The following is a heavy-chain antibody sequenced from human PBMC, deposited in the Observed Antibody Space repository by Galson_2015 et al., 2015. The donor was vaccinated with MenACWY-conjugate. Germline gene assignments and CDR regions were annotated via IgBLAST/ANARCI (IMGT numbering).Heavy chain of an antibody. CDR2: IRYDEISK. V-gene: IGHV3-30*02. Sequence: SLRLSCAASGFTFNSYGMHWVRQAPGKGLEWVAFIRYDEISKYYADSVKGRFTISRDNSKNTLYLQINSLRAEDTAVYYCAKSGDLVRGVSITNYPYYNMDVWGRGTMVTVSS. CDR3: AKSGDLVRGVSITNYPYYNMDV. CDR1: GFTFNSYG. D-gene: IGHD3-10*01. J-gene: IGHJ6*03.